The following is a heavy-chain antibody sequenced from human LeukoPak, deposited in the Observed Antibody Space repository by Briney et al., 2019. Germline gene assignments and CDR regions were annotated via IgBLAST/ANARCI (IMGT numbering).Heavy chain of an antibody. CDR2: ISWNSGSI. D-gene: IGHD6-13*01. CDR3: AKGLAAGGWFDP. Sequence: GGSLRLSCAASGFTFDDYAMHWVRQAPGKGLELVSGISWNSGSIGYADSVKGRFTISRDNAKNSLYLQMNNLRAEDTALYYCAKGLAAGGWFDPWGQGTLVTVSS. CDR1: GFTFDDYA. V-gene: IGHV3-9*01. J-gene: IGHJ5*02.